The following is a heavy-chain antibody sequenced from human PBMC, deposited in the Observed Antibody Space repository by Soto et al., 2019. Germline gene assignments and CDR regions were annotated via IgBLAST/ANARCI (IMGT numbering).Heavy chain of an antibody. V-gene: IGHV3-53*01. CDR2: IYSGGST. D-gene: IGHD6-6*01. CDR3: ARAERIAAVYDY. J-gene: IGHJ4*02. CDR1: GFTVSSNY. Sequence: GGSLRLSCAASGFTVSSNYMSWVRQAPGKGLEWVSVIYSGGSTYYADSVKDRFTISRDNSKNTLYLQMNSLRAEDTAVYYCARAERIAAVYDYWGQGTLVTVSS.